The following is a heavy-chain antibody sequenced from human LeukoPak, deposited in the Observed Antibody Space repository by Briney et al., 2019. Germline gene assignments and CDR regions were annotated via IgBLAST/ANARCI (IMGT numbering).Heavy chain of an antibody. CDR2: INSDGSST. CDR3: ARLRIAAAAWFDP. CDR1: GFTFSSYW. V-gene: IGHV3-74*01. D-gene: IGHD6-13*01. J-gene: IGHJ5*02. Sequence: HPGGSPRLSCAASGFTFSSYWMHWVRHAPGKGLVWGSRINSDGSSTSYADSVKGRFTISRDNAKNTLYLQMNSLRAEDTAVYYCARLRIAAAAWFDPWGQGTLVTVSS.